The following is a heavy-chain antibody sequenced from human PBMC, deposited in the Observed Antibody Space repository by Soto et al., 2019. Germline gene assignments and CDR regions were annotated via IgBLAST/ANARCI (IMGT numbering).Heavy chain of an antibody. CDR2: IIPILGIA. J-gene: IGHJ6*02. CDR3: ARQVVVVVAATRFGYYGMDV. V-gene: IGHV1-69*02. Sequence: QVQLVQSGAEVKKPGSSVKVSCKASGGTFSSYTISWVRQAPGLGLEWMGRIIPILGIANYAQKFQGRVTITADKSTSTAYMELSSLRSEDTAVYYCARQVVVVVAATRFGYYGMDVWGQGTTVTVSS. D-gene: IGHD2-15*01. CDR1: GGTFSSYT.